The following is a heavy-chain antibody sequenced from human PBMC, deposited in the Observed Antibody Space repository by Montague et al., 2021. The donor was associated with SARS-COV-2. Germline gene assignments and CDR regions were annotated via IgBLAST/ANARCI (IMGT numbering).Heavy chain of an antibody. CDR2: IASNGGI. CDR1: GSIIGYY. J-gene: IGHJ4*02. D-gene: IGHD5-12*01. V-gene: IGHV4-4*07. Sequence: SETLSLTCTVSGSIIGYYYTWSRQSAGRRLEWIGRIASNGGIDYNTSLQKRVTMTLDTSKTQLSLTLSSVTAADTAVYYCARKYISYHRRFDYWGQGALVTVSP. CDR3: ARKYISYHRRFDY.